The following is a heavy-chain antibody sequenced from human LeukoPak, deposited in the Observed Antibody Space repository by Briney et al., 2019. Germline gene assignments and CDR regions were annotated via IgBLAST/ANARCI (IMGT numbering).Heavy chain of an antibody. J-gene: IGHJ3*02. D-gene: IGHD3-3*01. CDR1: GYTFTSYG. CDR2: ISAYNGNT. V-gene: IGHV1-18*01. Sequence: ASVKVSCKASGYTFTSYGISWVRQAPGQGLEWMGWISAYNGNTNYAQKLQGRVTMTTDTSTSTAYMELRSLRSDDTAVYYCASGGGFWSRYYKADAFDIWGQGTMVTVSS. CDR3: ASGGGFWSRYYKADAFDI.